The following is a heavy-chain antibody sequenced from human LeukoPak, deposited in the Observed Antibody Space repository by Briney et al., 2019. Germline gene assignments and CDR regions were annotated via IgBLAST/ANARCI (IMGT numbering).Heavy chain of an antibody. D-gene: IGHD5/OR15-5a*01. CDR1: GFTFSSYA. CDR2: ISYDGSNK. CDR3: ARDVSALPPAGAFDI. V-gene: IGHV3-30*04. J-gene: IGHJ3*02. Sequence: PGGSLRLSCAASGFTFSSYAMHWVRQAPGKGLERVAVISYDGSNKYYADSVKGRFTISRDNSKNTLYLQMNRLRAEDTAVYYCARDVSALPPAGAFDIWGQGTMVTVSS.